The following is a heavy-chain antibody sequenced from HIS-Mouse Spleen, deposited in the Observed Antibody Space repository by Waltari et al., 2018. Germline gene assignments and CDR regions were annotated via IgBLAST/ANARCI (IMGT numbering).Heavy chain of an antibody. CDR3: ARGYLAAGNFDY. CDR2: INPNSGGT. Sequence: FTGYYMHWVRQAPGQGLEWMGWINPNSGGTNYAQKFQGRVTMTRDTSISTAYMELSRLRSDDTAVYYCARGYLAAGNFDYWGQGTLVTVSS. D-gene: IGHD6-13*01. CDR1: FTGYY. V-gene: IGHV1-2*02. J-gene: IGHJ4*02.